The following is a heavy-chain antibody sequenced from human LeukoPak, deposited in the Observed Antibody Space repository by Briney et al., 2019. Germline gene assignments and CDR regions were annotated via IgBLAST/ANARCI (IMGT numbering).Heavy chain of an antibody. Sequence: GSLRLSCAASGFTFSSYSMNWVRQAPGKGLEWVSYISSSSSSTIYYADSVKGRFTISRDNAKNSLYLQMNSLRAEDTAVYYCSCYGCGMDVWGQGTTVTVSS. CDR2: ISSSSSSTI. CDR3: SCYGCGMDV. V-gene: IGHV3-48*04. J-gene: IGHJ6*02. CDR1: GFTFSSYS. D-gene: IGHD3-16*01.